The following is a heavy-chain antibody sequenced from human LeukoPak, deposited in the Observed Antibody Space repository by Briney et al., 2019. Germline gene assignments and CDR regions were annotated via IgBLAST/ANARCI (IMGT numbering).Heavy chain of an antibody. V-gene: IGHV1-18*01. CDR1: GYTFTSYG. Sequence: ASVKVSCKASGYTFTSYGISWVRQAPGQGLEWMGWISAYNGNTNYAQKLQGRVTMTTDTSTSTAYMEPRSLRSDDTAVYYCARGYCSSTSCTYPSDYWGQGTLVTVSS. J-gene: IGHJ4*02. CDR2: ISAYNGNT. CDR3: ARGYCSSTSCTYPSDY. D-gene: IGHD2-2*01.